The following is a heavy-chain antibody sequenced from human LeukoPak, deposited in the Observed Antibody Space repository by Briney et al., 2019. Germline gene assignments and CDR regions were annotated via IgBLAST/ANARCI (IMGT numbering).Heavy chain of an antibody. D-gene: IGHD3-10*01. CDR3: ARDGSGSYYNLGWFDP. CDR2: IYTSGST. Sequence: PSETLSLTCTVSGGSISSYYWSWIRQPAGKGLEWIGRIYTSGSTNYNPSLKSRVTMSVDTSKNQFSLKLSSVTAADTAVYYCARDGSGSYYNLGWFDPWGQGTLVTVSS. J-gene: IGHJ5*02. CDR1: GGSISSYY. V-gene: IGHV4-4*07.